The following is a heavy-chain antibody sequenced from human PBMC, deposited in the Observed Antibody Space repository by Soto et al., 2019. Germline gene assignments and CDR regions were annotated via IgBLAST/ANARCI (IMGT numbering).Heavy chain of an antibody. CDR3: ASYIVVVTAFDY. CDR2: IYHSGST. V-gene: IGHV4-30-2*01. CDR1: GGSISSGGYS. D-gene: IGHD2-21*02. Sequence: PSETLSLTCAVSGGSISSGGYSWSWIRQPPGKGLEWIGYIYHSGSTYYNPSLKSRVTISVDRSKNQFSLKLSSVTAADTAVYYCASYIVVVTAFDYWGQGTLVTVSS. J-gene: IGHJ4*02.